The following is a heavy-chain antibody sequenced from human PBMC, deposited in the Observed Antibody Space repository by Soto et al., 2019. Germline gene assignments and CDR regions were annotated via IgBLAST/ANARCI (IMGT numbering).Heavy chain of an antibody. CDR3: AKDPYNHRFDS. V-gene: IGHV3-23*01. CDR1: GFPFSRHA. D-gene: IGHD1-1*01. CDR2: IGSDGST. J-gene: IGHJ4*02. Sequence: PGGSLRLSCAASGFPFSRHAMAWVRRAAGRGLEWVATIGSDGSTYHAESVEGRFSISRDNYGNMLHLQLNSLRVEDTGIYYCAKDPYNHRFDSWGQGTLVTVSS.